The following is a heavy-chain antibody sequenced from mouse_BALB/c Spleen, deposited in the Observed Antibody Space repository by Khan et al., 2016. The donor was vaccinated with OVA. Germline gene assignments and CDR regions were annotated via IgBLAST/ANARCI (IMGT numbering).Heavy chain of an antibody. CDR1: GYTFTNYG. J-gene: IGHJ3*01. Sequence: LVESGPELKKPGETVKISCKASGYTFTNYGMNWVKQAPGQGLKWMGWINTYIGEPTYADDFKGRFAFSLETSASTAYLQLHNLQTEDTATYFCARTNGNYWFAYWGQGTLVTVSA. D-gene: IGHD2-1*01. V-gene: IGHV9-3-1*01. CDR3: ARTNGNYWFAY. CDR2: INTYIGEP.